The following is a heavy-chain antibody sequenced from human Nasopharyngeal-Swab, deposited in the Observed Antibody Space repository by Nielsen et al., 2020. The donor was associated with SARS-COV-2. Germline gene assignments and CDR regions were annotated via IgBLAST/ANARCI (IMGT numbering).Heavy chain of an antibody. V-gene: IGHV3-23*01. CDR1: GFTFSNSV. CDR2: ISVGSGDAT. CDR3: ANLGA. Sequence: GESLKISCAASGFTFSNSVMNWVRQTPEKGLEWVSTISVGSGDATYYADSVKGLFTVSRDNSRNTLYLQMNGLRSDDTAIYYCANLGAWGQGTLVTVSS. J-gene: IGHJ5*02.